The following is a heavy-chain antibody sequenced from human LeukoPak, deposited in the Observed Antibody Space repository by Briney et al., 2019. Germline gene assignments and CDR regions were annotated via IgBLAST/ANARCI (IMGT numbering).Heavy chain of an antibody. CDR1: GGTFSSYA. CDR3: ARAGGSGSYPLDY. V-gene: IGHV1-69*04. J-gene: IGHJ4*02. Sequence: SVKVSCKASGGTFSSYAISWVRQAPGQGLEWMGRIIPILGIANYAQKFQGRVTITADKSTSTAYMELSSLRSEDTAVYYCARAGGSGSYPLDYWGQGTLVTVSS. D-gene: IGHD3-10*01. CDR2: IIPILGIA.